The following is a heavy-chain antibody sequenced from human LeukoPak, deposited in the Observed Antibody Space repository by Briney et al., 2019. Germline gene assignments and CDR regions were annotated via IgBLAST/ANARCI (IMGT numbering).Heavy chain of an antibody. CDR2: INPNSGGT. D-gene: IGHD2-2*01. CDR1: GYTFTGYY. V-gene: IGHV1-2*02. Sequence: ASVKVSCKASGYTFTGYYIHWVRQAPGQGLEWMGWINPNSGGTNYAQKFQGRVTMTRDTSISTAYMELSRLRSDDTAVYYCARSTKYCSGTSCQRYYYYYYYMDVWGKGTTVTISS. CDR3: ARSTKYCSGTSCQRYYYYYYYMDV. J-gene: IGHJ6*03.